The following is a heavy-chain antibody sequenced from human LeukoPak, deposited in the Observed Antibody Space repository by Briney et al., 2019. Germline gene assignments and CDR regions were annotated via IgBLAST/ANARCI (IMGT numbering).Heavy chain of an antibody. D-gene: IGHD1-7*01. V-gene: IGHV3-7*01. Sequence: GGSLRLSCAASGFTFSNYWMSWVRQAPGKGLEWVANIKQDGSEKYYVNSVKGRFTISRDDAKNSLYLQMNSLRAEDTAIYFCAREDDWNYEDFWGQGTLVTVSS. CDR2: IKQDGSEK. CDR3: AREDDWNYEDF. CDR1: GFTFSNYW. J-gene: IGHJ4*02.